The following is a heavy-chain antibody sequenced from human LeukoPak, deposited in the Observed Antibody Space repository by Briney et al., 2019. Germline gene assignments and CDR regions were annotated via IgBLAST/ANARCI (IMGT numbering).Heavy chain of an antibody. Sequence: GGSLRLSCAASGFTFSNYAMSWVRQAPGKGVEWISSMSGGGDYTYYADWVKGRFTISRDNSENKLYLQADSLRAEDTAVYYCGKGLNRDYSGIGDYWGQGTLVTVSS. J-gene: IGHJ4*02. V-gene: IGHV3-23*01. CDR2: MSGGGDYT. D-gene: IGHD5-12*01. CDR1: GFTFSNYA. CDR3: GKGLNRDYSGIGDY.